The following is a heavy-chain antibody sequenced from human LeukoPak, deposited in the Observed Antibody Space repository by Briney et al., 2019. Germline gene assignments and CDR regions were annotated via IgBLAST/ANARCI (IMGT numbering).Heavy chain of an antibody. CDR2: ISSSSSYI. CDR3: AKDPRDHSYGWSWRYFDY. J-gene: IGHJ4*02. D-gene: IGHD5-18*01. CDR1: GFTFSSYS. V-gene: IGHV3-21*01. Sequence: GESLRLSCAASGFTFSSYSMNWVRQATGKGLEWVSSISSSSSYIYYADSMKGRFTISRDNAKKSLYLQMNSLRAEDTAVYYCAKDPRDHSYGWSWRYFDYWGEGTLVTVSS.